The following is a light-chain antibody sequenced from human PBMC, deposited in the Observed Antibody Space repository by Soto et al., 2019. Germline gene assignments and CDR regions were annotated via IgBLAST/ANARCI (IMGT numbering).Light chain of an antibody. CDR3: AAWEDSLNGVV. J-gene: IGLJ2*01. V-gene: IGLV1-44*01. Sequence: QSVLTQPPSASGTPGQRVTISCSGSSSNIGSNTVNWYQQLPGTAPKLLIYSNNQRPSEVPDRFSGSKSGTSASLAISGPQSEDEADYYCAAWEDSLNGVVFGGGTKLTVL. CDR2: SNN. CDR1: SSNIGSNT.